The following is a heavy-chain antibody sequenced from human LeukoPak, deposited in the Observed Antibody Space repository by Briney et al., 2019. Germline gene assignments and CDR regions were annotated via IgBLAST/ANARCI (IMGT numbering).Heavy chain of an antibody. CDR2: ISYDESNK. D-gene: IGHD6-19*01. Sequence: GGSLRLSCAASGFTFSSYGIHWVRQAPGKGLEWVAVISYDESNKNYADSVKGRFTISRDNSKNTLYLQMNSLRAEDTAVYYCAKGPSGSGWYYFDYWGQGTLVTVSS. CDR3: AKGPSGSGWYYFDY. CDR1: GFTFSSYG. V-gene: IGHV3-30*18. J-gene: IGHJ4*02.